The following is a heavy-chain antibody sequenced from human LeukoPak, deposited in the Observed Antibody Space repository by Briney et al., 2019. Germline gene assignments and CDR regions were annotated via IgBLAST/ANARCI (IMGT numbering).Heavy chain of an antibody. CDR2: IDWDDDK. Sequence: SGPALVKPTQTLTLTCTFSGFSLSTSGMRGSWIRQPPVKALEWLALIDWDDDKFYSTSLKTRLTISKDTSKNHVVLTMTNMDPVDTATYYCARTQYYYDSSGYYFFDYWGQGTLVTVSS. J-gene: IGHJ4*02. V-gene: IGHV2-70*04. CDR1: GFSLSTSGMR. D-gene: IGHD3-22*01. CDR3: ARTQYYYDSSGYYFFDY.